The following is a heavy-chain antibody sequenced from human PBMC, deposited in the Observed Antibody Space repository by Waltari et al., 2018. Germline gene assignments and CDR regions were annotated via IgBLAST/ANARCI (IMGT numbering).Heavy chain of an antibody. CDR1: GGSISSSSYY. Sequence: QLQLQESGPTMVKPSETLSLTCTVSGGSISSSSYYWGWIRPSPGQGLEWIGSIYYRGTTYYNQTLEGRVTISGASAMNQCSLKLISVTAADPAVYYCVRHWKRNGYRFDPWGQGTMVTVSS. CDR3: VRHWKRNGYRFDP. CDR2: IYYRGTT. D-gene: IGHD5-12*01. V-gene: IGHV4-39*01. J-gene: IGHJ5*02.